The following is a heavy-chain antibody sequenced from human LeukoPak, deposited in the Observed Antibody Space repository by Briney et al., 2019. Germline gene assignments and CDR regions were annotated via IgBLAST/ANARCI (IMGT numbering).Heavy chain of an antibody. V-gene: IGHV3-7*01. D-gene: IGHD6-13*01. J-gene: IGHJ4*02. Sequence: GGSLRLSCAASGFPFSSSWMSWVRQVPGKGLAWVANIKEDGSEKYYGDSVRGRFTVSRDNAKNLLYLQMNSLRAEDTAVYYCARRNGIATVGTFDYWGQGTLVAVSS. CDR2: IKEDGSEK. CDR1: GFPFSSSW. CDR3: ARRNGIATVGTFDY.